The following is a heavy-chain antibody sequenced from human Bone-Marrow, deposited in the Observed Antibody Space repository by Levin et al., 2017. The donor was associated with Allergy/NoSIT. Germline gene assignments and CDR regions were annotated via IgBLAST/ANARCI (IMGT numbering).Heavy chain of an antibody. CDR3: ARATLFDWLLSYAFDI. V-gene: IGHV3-7*01. D-gene: IGHD3-9*01. CDR1: GFTFSSYW. J-gene: IGHJ3*02. CDR2: IKQDGSEK. Sequence: GGSLRLSCAASGFTFSSYWMSWVRQAPGKGLEWVANIKQDGSEKYYVDSVKGRFTISRDNAKNSLYLQMNSLRAEDTAVYYCARATLFDWLLSYAFDIWGQGTMVTVSS.